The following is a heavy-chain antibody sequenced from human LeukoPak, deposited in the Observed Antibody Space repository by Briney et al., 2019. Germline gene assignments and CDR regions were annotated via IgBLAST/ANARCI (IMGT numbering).Heavy chain of an antibody. CDR3: ASGAYSSSSNDAFDI. Sequence: ASVKVSCKASGYTFTSYGISWVRQAPGQGLERMGWISAYNGNTNYAQKFQGRVTITTDESTSTAYMELSSLRSEDTAVYYCASGAYSSSSNDAFDIWGQGTMVTVSS. CDR1: GYTFTSYG. V-gene: IGHV1-18*01. D-gene: IGHD6-6*01. CDR2: ISAYNGNT. J-gene: IGHJ3*02.